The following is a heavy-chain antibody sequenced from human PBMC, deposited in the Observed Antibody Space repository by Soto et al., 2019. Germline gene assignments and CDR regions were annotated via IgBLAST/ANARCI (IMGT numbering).Heavy chain of an antibody. Sequence: GGSLRLSCAASGFTFSSYAMHWVRQAPGKGLEWVAVISYDGSNKYYADSVKGRFTISRDNSKNTLYLQMNSLRAEDTAVYYCAKDDYDSSGYYFLRGYGMDVWGQGTTVTVSS. CDR2: ISYDGSNK. V-gene: IGHV3-30-3*01. CDR3: AKDDYDSSGYYFLRGYGMDV. J-gene: IGHJ6*02. D-gene: IGHD3-22*01. CDR1: GFTFSSYA.